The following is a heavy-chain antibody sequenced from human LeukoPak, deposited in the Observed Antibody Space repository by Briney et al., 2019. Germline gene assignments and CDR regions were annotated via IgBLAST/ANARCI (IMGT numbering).Heavy chain of an antibody. CDR1: GGSISSSSYY. V-gene: IGHV4-39*07. Sequence: PSETLSLTCTVSGGSISSSSYYWSWIRQPPGKGLEWIGEINHSGSTNYNPSLKSRVTISVDTSKNQFSLKLSSVTAADTAVYYCARGPRSHRPSTYDYWGQGTLVTVSS. J-gene: IGHJ4*02. CDR2: INHSGST. CDR3: ARGPRSHRPSTYDY. D-gene: IGHD2-2*01.